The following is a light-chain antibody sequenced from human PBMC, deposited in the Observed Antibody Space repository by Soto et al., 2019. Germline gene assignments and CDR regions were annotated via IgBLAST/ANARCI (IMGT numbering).Light chain of an antibody. CDR1: QSVSSN. V-gene: IGKV3D-15*01. J-gene: IGKJ4*01. CDR2: GAS. CDR3: QQYNSWPLT. Sequence: EIVMTQSPATLSVSPGERATLSCRASQSVSSNLAWYQQKPGQAPRLLVYGASSRATGIPDRFSGSGSGTDFTLTISSLQSEDFAVYYCQQYNSWPLTFGGGTKVDIK.